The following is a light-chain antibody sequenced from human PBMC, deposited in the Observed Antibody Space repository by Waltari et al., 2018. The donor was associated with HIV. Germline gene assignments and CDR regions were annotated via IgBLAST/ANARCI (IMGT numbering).Light chain of an antibody. CDR1: SSDVGSYNL. CDR2: EVS. J-gene: IGLJ1*01. CDR3: CSYAGSPYV. Sequence: QSALTQPASVSGSPGQSITISCTGTSSDVGSYNLVTWYQQHPGKAPKLMIYEVSKRPSGVSNRFSGSKSGNTASLTISGLQAEDEADYYCCSYAGSPYVFGTGTKVTVL. V-gene: IGLV2-23*02.